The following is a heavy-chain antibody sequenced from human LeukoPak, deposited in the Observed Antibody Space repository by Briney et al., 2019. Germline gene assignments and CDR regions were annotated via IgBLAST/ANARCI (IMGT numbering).Heavy chain of an antibody. CDR2: IRSKAYGGTT. V-gene: IGHV3-49*04. CDR3: TRDGSGYYYFDY. J-gene: IGHJ4*02. Sequence: GGSLRLSCAASGFTFSDHYMDWVRQAPGKGLEWVGFIRSKAYGGTTEYAASVKGRFTISRDDSKSIAYLQMNSLKTEDTAVYYCTRDGSGYYYFDYWGQGTLVTVSS. D-gene: IGHD3-22*01. CDR1: GFTFSDHY.